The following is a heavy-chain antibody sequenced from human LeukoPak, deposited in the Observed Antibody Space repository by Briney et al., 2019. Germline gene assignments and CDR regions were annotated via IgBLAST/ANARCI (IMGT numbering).Heavy chain of an antibody. Sequence: GGSLGLSCAASGLTFSTYWMTWVRQAPGKGLEWVANIKQDGSEKNYVDSAKGRFTISRDNAKNSLYLQMNSLRVEDTAVYYCAGGIAMVRGGDVWGKGTTVTVSS. D-gene: IGHD3-10*01. CDR3: AGGIAMVRGGDV. V-gene: IGHV3-7*01. J-gene: IGHJ6*04. CDR1: GLTFSTYW. CDR2: IKQDGSEK.